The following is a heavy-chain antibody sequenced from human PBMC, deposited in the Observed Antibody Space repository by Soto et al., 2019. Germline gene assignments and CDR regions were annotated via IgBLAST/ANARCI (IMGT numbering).Heavy chain of an antibody. CDR2: ISSSGSTI. Sequence: GGPLRLSCGASGSAVRYYSMNWVCQDPGKGLEWVSYISSSGSTIYYADSVKGRFTISRDNAKNSLYLQMNSLRAEDTAVYYCARDHKGGYYYYGMDVWGQGTTATVSS. V-gene: IGHV3-11*04. CDR3: ARDHKGGYYYYGMDV. J-gene: IGHJ6*02. CDR1: GSAVRYYS.